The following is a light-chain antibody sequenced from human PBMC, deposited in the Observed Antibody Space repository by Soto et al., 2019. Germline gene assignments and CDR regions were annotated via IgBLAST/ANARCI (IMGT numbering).Light chain of an antibody. Sequence: EIVLTQYPATLSVSPGESATLSCRAGQSVSDNLAWYQKKPGQAPRLLIYGASTRATGIPARFSGSGSGTEFTLTISSLQSEDFAVYYCHQYDNLPPWTFGPGTTVEIK. CDR2: GAS. CDR3: HQYDNLPPWT. CDR1: QSVSDN. V-gene: IGKV3-15*01. J-gene: IGKJ1*01.